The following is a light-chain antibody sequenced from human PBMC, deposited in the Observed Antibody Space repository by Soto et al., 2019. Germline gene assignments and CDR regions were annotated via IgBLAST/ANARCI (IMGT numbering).Light chain of an antibody. Sequence: IVLTQSPGTLSLSPGERATLSCRASQSISNSYLAWYQQKPGQAPRLLIHGASSRATGIPDRFSGSGSGTDFTLTISRLEPEDFAVYFCQQYGTSSLTFGGGTKVEIK. CDR3: QQYGTSSLT. V-gene: IGKV3-20*01. CDR1: QSISNSY. J-gene: IGKJ4*01. CDR2: GAS.